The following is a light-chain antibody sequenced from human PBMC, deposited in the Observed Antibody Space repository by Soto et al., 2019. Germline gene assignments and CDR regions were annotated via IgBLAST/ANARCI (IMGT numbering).Light chain of an antibody. J-gene: IGKJ1*01. Sequence: IVLTKSPGTLSLPPGERATLSCRASQSVSSSFLAWYQQKPGQAPRLLIYGASSRATGIPDRFSGSGSGTDFTLTISRLEPEDFAVYYCHQYGSSPATFGQGTKVDIK. CDR3: HQYGSSPAT. CDR2: GAS. V-gene: IGKV3-20*01. CDR1: QSVSSSF.